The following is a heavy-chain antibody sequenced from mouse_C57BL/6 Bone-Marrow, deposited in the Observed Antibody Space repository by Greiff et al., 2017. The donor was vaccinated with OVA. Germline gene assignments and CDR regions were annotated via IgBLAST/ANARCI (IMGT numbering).Heavy chain of an antibody. D-gene: IGHD3-3*01. CDR3: ARKGFLDY. CDR2: IYPRGGNT. CDR1: GYTFTSYG. V-gene: IGHV1-81*01. J-gene: IGHJ2*01. Sequence: QVQLQQSGAELARPGASVKLSCKASGYTFTSYGISWVKQRTGQGLEWIGEIYPRGGNTYYNEKFKGKATLTADKSSSTAYMELRSLTSEDSAVYFCARKGFLDYWGQGTTLTVSS.